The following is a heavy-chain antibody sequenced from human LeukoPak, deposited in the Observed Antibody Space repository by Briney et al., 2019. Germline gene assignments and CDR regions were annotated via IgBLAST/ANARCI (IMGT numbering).Heavy chain of an antibody. CDR1: GDSVSINGVA. CDR2: THYASKWYI. D-gene: IGHD2-2*01. V-gene: IGHV6-1*01. J-gene: IGHJ3*01. Sequence: SHTLSLTCAFSGDSVSINGVAWNWIRQSPSRGLEWLGRTHYASKWYIDYAVSVKSRIIINPDTSKNQFSLHLNSVTPEDSAVYYCVRGQFSTFDVWGQGTLVTVSS. CDR3: VRGQFSTFDV.